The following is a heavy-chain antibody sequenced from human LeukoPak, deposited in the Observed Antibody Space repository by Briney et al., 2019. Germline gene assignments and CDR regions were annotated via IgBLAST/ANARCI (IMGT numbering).Heavy chain of an antibody. CDR2: ISSSGSTI. CDR3: ARDRGRTTVTYFDY. J-gene: IGHJ4*02. Sequence: SGGSLRLSCAASGFTFSDYYMSWIRQAPGKGLEWVSYISSSGSTIYYADSVKGRFTISRDNAKNSLYLQMNSLRAEDTAVYYCARDRGRTTVTYFDYWGQGTLVTVSS. D-gene: IGHD4-11*01. CDR1: GFTFSDYY. V-gene: IGHV3-11*04.